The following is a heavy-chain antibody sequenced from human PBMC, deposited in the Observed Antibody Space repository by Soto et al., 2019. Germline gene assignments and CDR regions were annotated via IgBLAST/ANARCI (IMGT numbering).Heavy chain of an antibody. CDR3: AKAGSVRSGYYFDY. D-gene: IGHD3-10*01. Sequence: GGTLRLPCAASRFTLSSNSISWVRQAPGQGLEWVSAMPSGGGRTYSADSVKGRFTIFRDNSKNTLYQQINSLRAEDTAVYYCAKAGSVRSGYYFDYWGQGTLVTVAS. V-gene: IGHV3-23*01. CDR2: MPSGGGRT. CDR1: RFTLSSNS. J-gene: IGHJ4*02.